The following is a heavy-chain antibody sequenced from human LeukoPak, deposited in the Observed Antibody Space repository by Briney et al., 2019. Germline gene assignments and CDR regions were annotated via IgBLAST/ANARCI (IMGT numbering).Heavy chain of an antibody. J-gene: IGHJ4*02. D-gene: IGHD2-8*02. V-gene: IGHV3-21*04. CDR1: GFTFSSYS. Sequence: GGSLRLSCAASGFTFSSYSMNWVRQAPGKGLEWVSSISSSSSYIYYADSVKGRFTISRDNSKNTLYLQMNSLRAEDTAVYYCAKDRSTALFSIDYWGQGTLVTVSS. CDR2: ISSSSSYI. CDR3: AKDRSTALFSIDY.